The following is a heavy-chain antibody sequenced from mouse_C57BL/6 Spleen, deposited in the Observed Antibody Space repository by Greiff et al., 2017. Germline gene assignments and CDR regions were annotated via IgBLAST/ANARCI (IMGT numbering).Heavy chain of an antibody. D-gene: IGHD2-3*01. J-gene: IGHJ1*03. CDR2: FYPGSGSI. CDR3: ARHEDKSFGRWLLRYFDV. CDR1: GYTFTEYT. Sequence: VQLQQSGAELVKPGASVKLSCKASGYTFTEYTIHWVKQRSGQGLEWIGWFYPGSGSIKYNEKFKDKATLTADKSSSTVYMELSRLTSEDSAVYFCARHEDKSFGRWLLRYFDVWGTGTTVTVSS. V-gene: IGHV1-62-2*01.